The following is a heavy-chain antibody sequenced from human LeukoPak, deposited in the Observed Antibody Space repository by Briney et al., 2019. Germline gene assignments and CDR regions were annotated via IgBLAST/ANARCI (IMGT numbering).Heavy chain of an antibody. CDR1: GGSISSYY. CDR2: IYYSGST. Sequence: SETLSLTCTVSGGSISSYYWSWIRQPPGKGLEWIGYIYYSGSTNYNPSLKSRVTMSVDTSKNQFSLKLSSVTAADTAVYYCAREYYDFWSGSQSFDYWGQGTLVTVSS. J-gene: IGHJ4*02. V-gene: IGHV4-59*12. CDR3: AREYYDFWSGSQSFDY. D-gene: IGHD3-3*01.